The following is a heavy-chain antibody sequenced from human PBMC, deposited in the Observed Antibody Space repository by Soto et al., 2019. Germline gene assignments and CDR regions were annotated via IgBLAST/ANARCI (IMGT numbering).Heavy chain of an antibody. CDR2: IYYSGGT. CDR3: ARVHLVVDQNNWLDP. J-gene: IGHJ5*02. CDR1: GGSISSGDYY. Sequence: QVQLQESGPGLLKPSQTLSLTCTVSGGSISSGDYYWSWIRQPPGKGLEWIGYIYYSGGTYYNPSRESRFTISVDTSSNQFALKLSSVTAADTAMYYCARVHLVVDQNNWLDPWGQGTLVIVSS. D-gene: IGHD3-22*01. V-gene: IGHV4-30-4*01.